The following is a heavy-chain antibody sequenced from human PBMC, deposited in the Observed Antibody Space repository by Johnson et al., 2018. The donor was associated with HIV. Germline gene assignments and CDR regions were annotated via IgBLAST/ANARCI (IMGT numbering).Heavy chain of an antibody. D-gene: IGHD6-19*01. V-gene: IGHV3-30-3*01. Sequence: QVQLVESGGGVVQPGRSLRLSCAASGFTFSSYAMHWVRQAPGKGLEWVAVISYDGSNKYYADSVKGRFTISRDNAKNTLYLQMNSLRAEDTAMYFCARGGQWGATDGFDIWGQGTMVTVSS. CDR2: ISYDGSNK. CDR1: GFTFSSYA. CDR3: ARGGQWGATDGFDI. J-gene: IGHJ3*02.